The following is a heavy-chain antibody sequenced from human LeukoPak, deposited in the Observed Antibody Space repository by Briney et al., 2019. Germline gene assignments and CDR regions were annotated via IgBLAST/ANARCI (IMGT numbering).Heavy chain of an antibody. CDR2: IKSKTDGGTT. Sequence: SGGSLRLSCAASGFTFSKAWMSWVRQAPGKGLEWVGRIKSKTDGGTTDYAAPVKGRFTISRDDSKNTLYLQMNSLKNEDTAVYYCTTDYYYGPPDWFGPWGQGTLVTVSS. D-gene: IGHD3-10*01. J-gene: IGHJ5*02. CDR3: TTDYYYGPPDWFGP. V-gene: IGHV3-15*01. CDR1: GFTFSKAW.